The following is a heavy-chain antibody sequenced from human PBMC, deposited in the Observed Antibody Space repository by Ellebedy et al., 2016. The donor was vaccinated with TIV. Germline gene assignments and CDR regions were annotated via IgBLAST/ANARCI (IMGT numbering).Heavy chain of an antibody. J-gene: IGHJ4*02. Sequence: GGSLRLXXAASGFTFSSYSMNWVRQAPGKVLEWVSYISSSSSTIYYADSVKGRFTISRDNAKNSLYLQMNSLRDEDTAVYYCARDRGAAADPFFDYWGQGTLVTVSS. D-gene: IGHD6-13*01. CDR2: ISSSSSTI. CDR1: GFTFSSYS. CDR3: ARDRGAAADPFFDY. V-gene: IGHV3-48*02.